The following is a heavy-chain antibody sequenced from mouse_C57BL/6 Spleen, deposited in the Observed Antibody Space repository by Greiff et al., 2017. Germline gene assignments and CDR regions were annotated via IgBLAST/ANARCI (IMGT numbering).Heavy chain of an antibody. D-gene: IGHD2-2*01. V-gene: IGHV1-52*01. CDR3: AREGYDVSYYFDY. Sequence: VQLQQPGAELVRPGSSVKLSCKASGYTFTSYWLHWVKQRPIQGLEWIGNIDPSDSETHYNQKFKDKATLTVDKSSSTAYMQLSSLTSEDSAVYYCAREGYDVSYYFDYWGQGTTLTVAS. CDR1: GYTFTSYW. CDR2: IDPSDSET. J-gene: IGHJ2*01.